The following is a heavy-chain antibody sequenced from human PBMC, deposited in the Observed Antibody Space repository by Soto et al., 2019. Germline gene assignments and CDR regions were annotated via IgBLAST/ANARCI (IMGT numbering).Heavy chain of an antibody. D-gene: IGHD3-3*01. Sequence: PGGSRRLSCAASGFTFSSYAMHWVRQAPGKGLEYVSAISSNGGSTYYANSVKGRFTISRDNSKNTLYLQMGSLRAEDMAVYYCARLYYDFWSGYPLPPYMDVWGQGTTVTVSS. CDR3: ARLYYDFWSGYPLPPYMDV. J-gene: IGHJ6*03. CDR2: ISSNGGST. CDR1: GFTFSSYA. V-gene: IGHV3-64*01.